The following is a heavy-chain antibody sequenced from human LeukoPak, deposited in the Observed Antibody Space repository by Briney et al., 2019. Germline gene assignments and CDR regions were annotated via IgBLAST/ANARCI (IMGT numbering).Heavy chain of an antibody. Sequence: SETLSLTCTVSGGSISSYYWSWIRQPPGKGLEWIGYIYTSGSTNYNPSLKSRVTISVDTSKNQFSLKLSSVTAADTAVYYCARQREYCSSTSCPDYWFDPWGQGTLVTVSS. D-gene: IGHD2-2*01. CDR1: GGSISSYY. J-gene: IGHJ5*02. CDR2: IYTSGST. V-gene: IGHV4-4*09. CDR3: ARQREYCSSTSCPDYWFDP.